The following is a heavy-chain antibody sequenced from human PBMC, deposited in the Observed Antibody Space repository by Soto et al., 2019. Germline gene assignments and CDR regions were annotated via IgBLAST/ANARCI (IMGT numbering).Heavy chain of an antibody. CDR1: GLTFSAYW. CDR2: ISDDGSTT. Sequence: GGSLRLSCEVSGLTFSAYWMHWVRQVPGKGLIWVSRISDDGSTTTYADSVKGRFTTSRDNAKNTLYLQMNSLRADDTGLYYCTRGPRVSSTGTGAHWGQGTLVTVSS. D-gene: IGHD1-1*01. CDR3: TRGPRVSSTGTGAH. V-gene: IGHV3-74*01. J-gene: IGHJ4*02.